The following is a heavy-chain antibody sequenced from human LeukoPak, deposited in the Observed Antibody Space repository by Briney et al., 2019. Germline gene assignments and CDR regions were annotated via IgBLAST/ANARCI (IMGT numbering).Heavy chain of an antibody. CDR1: GDSISSGSYY. CDR3: ASLGSRDY. J-gene: IGHJ4*02. D-gene: IGHD2-15*01. CDR2: IYNGGST. V-gene: IGHV4-61*02. Sequence: PSQTLSLTCTVSGDSISSGSYYWNWIRQPAGKGLEWIVRIYNGGSTNYNPSLTSRLTISVDTSKNQFSLKLSSVTAADTAVYYCASLGSRDYWGQGTLVTVSS.